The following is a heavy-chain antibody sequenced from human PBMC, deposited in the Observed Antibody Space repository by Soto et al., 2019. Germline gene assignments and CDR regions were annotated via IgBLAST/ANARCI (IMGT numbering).Heavy chain of an antibody. J-gene: IGHJ6*02. V-gene: IGHV5-51*01. CDR2: IYPGDSDT. CDR1: GYRFTSYW. Sequence: GESLKISCKTSGYRFTSYWIGWVRQMPGKGLEWRGIIYPGDSDTRYSPSFQGQVTISADKSISTADLQWSSLKASDAAMYYCARLVRGIDDYYCSGYWSPYYYYYYGMDIWGQGTTVTVSS. D-gene: IGHD3-22*01. CDR3: ARLVRGIDDYYCSGYWSPYYYYYYGMDI.